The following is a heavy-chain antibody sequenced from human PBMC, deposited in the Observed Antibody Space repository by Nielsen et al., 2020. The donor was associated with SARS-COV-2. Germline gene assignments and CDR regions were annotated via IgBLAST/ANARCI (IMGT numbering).Heavy chain of an antibody. J-gene: IGHJ6*02. D-gene: IGHD5-24*01. CDR3: ARCDYYGMDV. CDR1: GFTFDDYA. Sequence: SLKISCAASGFTFDDYAMHWVRQAPGKGLEWVSGISWNSGSIGYADSVKGRFTISRDNAKNSLYLQMNSLRAEDTAVYYCARCDYYGMDVWGQGTTVTVSS. CDR2: ISWNSGSI. V-gene: IGHV3-9*01.